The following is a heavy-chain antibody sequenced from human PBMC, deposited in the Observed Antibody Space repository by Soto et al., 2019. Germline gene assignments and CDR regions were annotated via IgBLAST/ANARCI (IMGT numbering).Heavy chain of an antibody. Sequence: EVQLLESGGGLVQPGGSLRLSCAASGFTFSSYAMSWVRKAPGKGLEWVSLISGSGATTDYADSVKGRFTISTDNSKNTLYLQMNSLRVEDTAVYYCARLTVTTSDDAFDIWGQGTMVTVSS. CDR2: ISGSGATT. CDR3: ARLTVTTSDDAFDI. V-gene: IGHV3-23*01. CDR1: GFTFSSYA. J-gene: IGHJ3*02. D-gene: IGHD4-17*01.